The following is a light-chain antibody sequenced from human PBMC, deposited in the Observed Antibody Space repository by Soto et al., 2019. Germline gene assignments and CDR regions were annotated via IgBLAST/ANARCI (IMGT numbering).Light chain of an antibody. CDR1: QSISSR. CDR3: QQYNSYSRT. J-gene: IGKJ1*01. Sequence: IEITQSPCTLSASVGDRVTIRFRASQSISSRWAWYQQKPGQAPKPLIYKASSLESGVPSRFSGSGAGTEFTLTISSLQPDDFATYYCQQYNSYSRTFGQGTKVDIK. CDR2: KAS. V-gene: IGKV1-5*03.